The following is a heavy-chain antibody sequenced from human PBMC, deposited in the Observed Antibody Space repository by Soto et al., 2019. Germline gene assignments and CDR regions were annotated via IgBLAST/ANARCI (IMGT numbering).Heavy chain of an antibody. CDR1: GFTFGNAW. V-gene: IGHV3-15*07. J-gene: IGHJ4*02. CDR2: IKSKIHGGTT. Sequence: EVHLVESGGGLVKPGGSLRLSCAASGFTFGNAWMNWFRQAPGKGLEWVGRIKSKIHGGTTDYAAPVRGRFTISRDDSKNTLFPQMNSLKTEDAAVYYCTTVHFDVLTGSFDYWGQGTLVTVSS. D-gene: IGHD3-9*01. CDR3: TTVHFDVLTGSFDY.